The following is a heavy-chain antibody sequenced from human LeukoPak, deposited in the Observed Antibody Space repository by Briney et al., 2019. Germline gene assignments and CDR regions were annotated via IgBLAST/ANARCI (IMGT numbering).Heavy chain of an antibody. CDR3: ARDGVITGTTVDY. V-gene: IGHV1-18*01. Sequence: ASVNVSCKASGYTFTSYAMHWVRQAPGQRLEWMGWISAYNGNTNYAQKLQGRVTMTTDTSTSTAYMELRSLRSDDTAVYYCARDGVITGTTVDYWGQGTLVTVSS. CDR1: GYTFTSYA. D-gene: IGHD1-7*01. J-gene: IGHJ4*02. CDR2: ISAYNGNT.